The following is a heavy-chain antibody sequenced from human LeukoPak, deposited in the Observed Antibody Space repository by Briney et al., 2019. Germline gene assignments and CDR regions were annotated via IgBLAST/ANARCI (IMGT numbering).Heavy chain of an antibody. CDR1: GFTFSGYT. J-gene: IGHJ4*02. Sequence: GGSLRLSCAASGFTFSGYTMNWVRQAPGKGLEWVSYINSGSSTIHYTDSVKGRFTISRDNAKSSLYLQMNSLRAEDTAVYYCARDTGVGSTPFDYWGQGTLVTVSS. CDR3: ARDTGVGSTPFDY. D-gene: IGHD1-26*01. V-gene: IGHV3-48*01. CDR2: INSGSSTI.